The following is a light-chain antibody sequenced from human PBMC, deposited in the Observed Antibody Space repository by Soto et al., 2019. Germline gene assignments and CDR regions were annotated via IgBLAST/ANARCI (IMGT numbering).Light chain of an antibody. CDR1: QGISSY. Sequence: AIRMTQSPSSLSSSTGDRFTNTWRASQGISSYLAWYQQKPGKDPKILIYAESTLQSGVPSRFSGSGSGTHFILTISSLQPDDFATYYCQYYAGVWPLGKGKKVDIK. CDR3: QYYAGVWP. CDR2: AES. V-gene: IGKV1-8*01. J-gene: IGKJ1*01.